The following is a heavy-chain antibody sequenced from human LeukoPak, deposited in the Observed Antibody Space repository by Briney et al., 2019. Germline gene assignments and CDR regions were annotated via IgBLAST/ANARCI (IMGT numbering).Heavy chain of an antibody. CDR2: IYYTGST. CDR1: GGSISTSSYY. Sequence: PSETLSLTCAASGGSISTSSYYWGWIRQPPGKGPEWIGSIYYTGSTYYNPSLRSRVTISADTSKNQFSLKLRSVTVTDTAVYFCARQGWGAGYGTTWYLRWFDPWGQGTLVTVSS. D-gene: IGHD6-13*01. V-gene: IGHV4-39*01. CDR3: ARQGWGAGYGTTWYLRWFDP. J-gene: IGHJ5*02.